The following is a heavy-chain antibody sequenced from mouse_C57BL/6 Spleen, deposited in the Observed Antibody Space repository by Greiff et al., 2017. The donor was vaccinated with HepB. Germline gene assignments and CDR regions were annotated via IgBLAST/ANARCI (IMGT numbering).Heavy chain of an antibody. V-gene: IGHV1-19*01. CDR3: AREGLTGTSGYYFDY. J-gene: IGHJ2*01. D-gene: IGHD4-1*01. CDR2: INPYNGGT. CDR1: GYTFTDYY. Sequence: EVQLQQSGPVLVKPGASVKMSCKASGYTFTDYYMNWVKQSHGKSLEWIGVINPYNGGTSYNQKFKGKATLTVDKSSSTAYMELNSLTSEDSAVYYCAREGLTGTSGYYFDYWGQGTTLTVSS.